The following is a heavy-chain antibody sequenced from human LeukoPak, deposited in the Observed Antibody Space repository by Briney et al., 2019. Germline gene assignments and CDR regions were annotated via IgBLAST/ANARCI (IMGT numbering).Heavy chain of an antibody. CDR1: GGSISSYY. CDR2: IYYSGST. J-gene: IGHJ6*03. D-gene: IGHD5-18*01. CDR3: ARTEESGYSYGYFGYYYYMDV. Sequence: SETLSLTCTVSGGSISSYYWSWIRQPPGKGLEYVGYIYYSGSTNHNPSLKSRVTISVDTSKNQFSLKLGSVTAADTAVYYCARTEESGYSYGYFGYYYYMDVWGKGTTVTVSS. V-gene: IGHV4-59*01.